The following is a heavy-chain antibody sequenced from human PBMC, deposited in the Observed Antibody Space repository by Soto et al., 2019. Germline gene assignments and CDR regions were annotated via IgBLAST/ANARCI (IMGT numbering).Heavy chain of an antibody. V-gene: IGHV1-69*08. Sequence: QVQLVQSGAEVKKPGSSVKVSCKASGTTFRNHIITWVRQAPGQGLEWMGRVIPMLDITNYAQKFQGRVTITADKSTPTAYMEVSSLSSEDTAVYYCVRDSPIGSTFSGHDDIDSWGQGTLVTVSA. CDR2: VIPMLDIT. D-gene: IGHD5-12*01. J-gene: IGHJ4*02. CDR3: VRDSPIGSTFSGHDDIDS. CDR1: GTTFRNHI.